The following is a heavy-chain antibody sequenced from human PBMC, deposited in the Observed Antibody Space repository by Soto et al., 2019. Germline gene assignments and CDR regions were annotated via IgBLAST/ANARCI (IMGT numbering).Heavy chain of an antibody. CDR2: INSDGSRT. Sequence: GGALRVSCAASGFTFSRYWMHWVRQAPGKGLVWVSRINSDGSRTTYADSVKGRFTISRDDAKNTLYLQMNSLRAEDTAVYYCARVRYCDSTNCLSYFDYWGQGTLVTVSS. D-gene: IGHD2-2*01. CDR1: GFTFSRYW. V-gene: IGHV3-74*01. CDR3: ARVRYCDSTNCLSYFDY. J-gene: IGHJ4*02.